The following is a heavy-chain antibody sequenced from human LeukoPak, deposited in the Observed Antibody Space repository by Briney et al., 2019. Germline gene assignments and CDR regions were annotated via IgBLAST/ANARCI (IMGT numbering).Heavy chain of an antibody. CDR3: ARGRELWFGEFIDAFDI. J-gene: IGHJ3*02. CDR2: MNPNSGNT. V-gene: IGHV1-8*03. Sequence: ASVKVSCKASGYTFTSYDINWVRQATGQGLEWMGWMNPNSGNTGYAQKFQGRVTITRNTSISTAYMELSSLRSEDTAVYYCARGRELWFGEFIDAFDIWGQGTMVTVSS. CDR1: GYTFTSYD. D-gene: IGHD3-10*01.